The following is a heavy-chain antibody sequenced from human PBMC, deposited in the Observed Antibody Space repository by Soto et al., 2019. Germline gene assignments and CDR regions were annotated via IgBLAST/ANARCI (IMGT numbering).Heavy chain of an antibody. CDR1: GYAFTGYY. J-gene: IGHJ4*02. Sequence: SVKVSCQASGYAFTGYYMDCVRQAPGQGLEWRGWINPNSGGTNYAQKFQGRVTMTRHTSISTAYMELSRLRSGDTAVYYCARDLWFGADLDYWGQGTMVTVSS. V-gene: IGHV1-2*02. CDR3: ARDLWFGADLDY. CDR2: INPNSGGT. D-gene: IGHD3-10*01.